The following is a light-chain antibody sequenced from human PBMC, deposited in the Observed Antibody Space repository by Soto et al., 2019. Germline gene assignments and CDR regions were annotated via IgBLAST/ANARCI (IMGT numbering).Light chain of an antibody. J-gene: IGKJ1*01. Sequence: DIQLTHSLSILSGSLQERXTIXVRSSQTITNWLAWYQQKPGKAPRLLIYDASSLESWVPSRFSGSGSGTEFTLTISSLQSEDFATYYCQQYKSFWTFGQGTKVDIK. V-gene: IGKV1-5*01. CDR1: QTITNW. CDR3: QQYKSFWT. CDR2: DAS.